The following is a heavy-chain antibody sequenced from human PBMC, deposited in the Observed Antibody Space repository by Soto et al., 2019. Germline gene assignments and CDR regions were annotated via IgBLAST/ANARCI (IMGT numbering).Heavy chain of an antibody. J-gene: IGHJ6*02. CDR2: IDPSDSYT. V-gene: IGHV5-10-1*01. CDR3: ARLRQYRTNGVCYWAPSYYGMDV. CDR1: GYSFTSYW. D-gene: IGHD2-8*01. Sequence: GESLKISCKGSGYSFTSYWISWVRQMPGKGLEWMGRIDPSDSYTNYSPSFQGHVTISADKSISTAYLQWSSLKASDTAMYYCARLRQYRTNGVCYWAPSYYGMDVWGQGTPVTLSS.